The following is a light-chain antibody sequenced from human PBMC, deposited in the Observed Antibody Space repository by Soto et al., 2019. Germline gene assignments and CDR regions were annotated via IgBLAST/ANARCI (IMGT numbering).Light chain of an antibody. V-gene: IGKV3-11*01. CDR3: QQRNSWPWT. J-gene: IGKJ1*01. CDR2: DAS. CDR1: QSASSY. Sequence: EIVLTQSPATLSLSPGERATLSCRASQSASSYLAWYQQKPGQAPRLLIYDASTRATSIPARFSGSGSGTDFTLTSSSLEPEDFAVYYCQQRNSWPWTFGQGTKVEIK.